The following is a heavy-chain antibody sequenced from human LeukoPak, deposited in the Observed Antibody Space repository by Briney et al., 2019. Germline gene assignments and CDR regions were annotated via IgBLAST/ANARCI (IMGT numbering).Heavy chain of an antibody. Sequence: GGSLRLSCAASGFTFSSYAMSWVRQAPGKGLEWVSAISGSGGSTYYADSVKDRFTISRDNSKNTLYLQMSSLRAEDTAVYYCAKVGGYYYDSSGYHDYWGQGTLVTVSS. CDR1: GFTFSSYA. D-gene: IGHD3-22*01. J-gene: IGHJ4*02. CDR2: ISGSGGST. V-gene: IGHV3-23*01. CDR3: AKVGGYYYDSSGYHDY.